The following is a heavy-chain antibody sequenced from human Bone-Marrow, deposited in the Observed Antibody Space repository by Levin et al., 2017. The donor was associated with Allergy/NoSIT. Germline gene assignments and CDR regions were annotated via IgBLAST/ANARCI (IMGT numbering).Heavy chain of an antibody. CDR2: ISGSGDVI. D-gene: IGHD1-26*01. CDR1: GFIFSTFA. J-gene: IGHJ4*02. V-gene: IGHV3-23*01. CDR3: AKDWGSGSYYSTY. Sequence: GGSLRLSCTASGFIFSTFAMTWVRQAPGKGLEWVSAISGSGDVIYYADSVKGRFTISRDNFKDTLYLQMNSLTAEDTAVYYCAKDWGSGSYYSTYWGQGTLVTVSS.